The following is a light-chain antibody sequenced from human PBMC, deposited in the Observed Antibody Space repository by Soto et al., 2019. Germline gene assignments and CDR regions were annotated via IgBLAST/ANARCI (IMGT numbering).Light chain of an antibody. CDR1: QSVSSNY. CDR2: DAS. J-gene: IGKJ1*01. Sequence: EIVLTQSPGTLSLSPGERATLSCRATQSVSSNYLAWYQHKPGQAPRLLIYDASSRATDIPDRFSGSGSGTDFTLTITRLEPEDFAVYYCQQYGRSPWTFGQGTKVEIK. CDR3: QQYGRSPWT. V-gene: IGKV3-20*01.